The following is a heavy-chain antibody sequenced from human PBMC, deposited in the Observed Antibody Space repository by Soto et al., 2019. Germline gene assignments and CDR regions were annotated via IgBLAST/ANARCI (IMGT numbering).Heavy chain of an antibody. CDR3: AALLGYSSCWYSNWFDP. CDR2: IYYSGST. Sequence: QLQLQESGPGLVKPSETLSLTCTVSGGSISSSSYYWGWIRQPPGKGLEWIGSIYYSGSTYYNPSLKSRVTISVDTSKTQFSLKLSSVTAADTAVYYCAALLGYSSCWYSNWFDPWGQGTLVTVSS. D-gene: IGHD6-13*01. J-gene: IGHJ5*02. CDR1: GGSISSSSYY. V-gene: IGHV4-39*01.